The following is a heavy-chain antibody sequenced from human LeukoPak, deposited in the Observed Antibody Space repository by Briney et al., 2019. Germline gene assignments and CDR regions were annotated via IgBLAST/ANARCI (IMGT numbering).Heavy chain of an antibody. CDR1: GFSFSDYY. J-gene: IGHJ4*02. D-gene: IGHD6-19*01. Sequence: PGGSLRLSCAASGFSFSDYYMTWIRQAPGKGLEWVSYISSSSSYTNYADSVKGRFTISRDSAKNSLYLQMNSLRAEDTAVYYCARVTSGWYKDYWGQGTLVTVSS. CDR2: ISSSSSYT. V-gene: IGHV3-11*06. CDR3: ARVTSGWYKDY.